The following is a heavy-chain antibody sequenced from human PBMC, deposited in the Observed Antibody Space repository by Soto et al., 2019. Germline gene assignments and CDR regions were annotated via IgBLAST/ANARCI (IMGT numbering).Heavy chain of an antibody. Sequence: EVQLVESGGGLVQPGGSLRLSCRDSGFTFSVDWMHWVRQAPGKGLDWVSRIDPYDTGISYADSVKGRFTIFRDNAKSTLYLQMNSLRPEDTAVYYWTRETFGDRDYWGQGTLVTVSS. CDR1: GFTFSVDW. D-gene: IGHD4-17*01. CDR3: TRETFGDRDY. CDR2: IDPYDTGI. V-gene: IGHV3-74*01. J-gene: IGHJ4*02.